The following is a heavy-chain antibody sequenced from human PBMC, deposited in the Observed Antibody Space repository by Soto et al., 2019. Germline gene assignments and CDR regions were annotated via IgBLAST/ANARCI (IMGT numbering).Heavy chain of an antibody. CDR2: IYYSGST. J-gene: IGHJ6*02. CDR3: AREGRITIFGVVPWGDYYGMDV. D-gene: IGHD3-3*01. CDR1: GGSISSGGYY. Sequence: TLSLTCIVPGGSISSGGYYWSWIRQHPGKGLEWIGYIYYSGSTYYNPSLKSRVTISVDTSKNQFSLKLSSVTAADTAVYYCAREGRITIFGVVPWGDYYGMDVWGQGTTVNVSS. V-gene: IGHV4-31*03.